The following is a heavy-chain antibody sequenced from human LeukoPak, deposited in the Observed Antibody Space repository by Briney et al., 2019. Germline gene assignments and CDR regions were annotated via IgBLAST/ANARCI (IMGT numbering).Heavy chain of an antibody. V-gene: IGHV2-70*11. CDR1: GFSLRNSGMC. J-gene: IGHJ6*02. CDR3: ARSYYHYGMDV. Sequence: SGPALVKPTQTLTLTCTFSGFSLRNSGMCVSWIRQPPGKALEWLARIDWDDDKHYSTSLRTGLNISKDTSKNQVVLTMTNMDPVDTATYFCARSYYHYGMDVWGQGTTVTVSS. CDR2: IDWDDDK.